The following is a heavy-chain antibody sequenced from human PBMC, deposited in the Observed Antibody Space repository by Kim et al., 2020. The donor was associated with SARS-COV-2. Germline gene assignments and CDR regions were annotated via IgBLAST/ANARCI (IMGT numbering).Heavy chain of an antibody. J-gene: IGHJ4*02. Sequence: TYQNPSLKSRVTISVDTSKSQLSLKLSSVTAPDTAVYYCARWDLDYYYFDHWGQGTLVTVSS. D-gene: IGHD1-26*01. V-gene: IGHV4-39*01. CDR2: T. CDR3: ARWDLDYYYFDH.